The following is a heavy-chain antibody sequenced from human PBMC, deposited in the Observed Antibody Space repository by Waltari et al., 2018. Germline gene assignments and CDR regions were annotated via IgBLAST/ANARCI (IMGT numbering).Heavy chain of an antibody. CDR1: GFTFSNYW. J-gene: IGHJ4*02. V-gene: IGHV3-74*01. Sequence: EVQLVESGGGLVQPGWSLRLSCAASGFTFSNYWMHWVRQVPGKGFVWVSRFNNDGSTTAYADSVKGRFTISRDNAKNMLFLQMNSLRAEDTAIYYCARSVYPYYFDYWGQGTLVTVSS. CDR3: ARSVYPYYFDY. CDR2: FNNDGSTT.